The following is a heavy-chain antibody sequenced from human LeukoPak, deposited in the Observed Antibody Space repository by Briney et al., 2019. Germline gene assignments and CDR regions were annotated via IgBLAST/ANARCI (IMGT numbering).Heavy chain of an antibody. CDR1: GGSISSSYY. J-gene: IGHJ5*02. Sequence: SETLSLTCTVSGGSISSSYYWDWIRQPPGKGLEWIGNFYDSGSTYYNPSLKGRVTISVDTSKNQFSLKLNSVTAADTALYYCARHRRSSRGVVVITATPGWFDPWGQGTLVTVSS. CDR2: FYDSGST. V-gene: IGHV4-39*01. CDR3: ARHRRSSRGVVVITATPGWFDP. D-gene: IGHD2-15*01.